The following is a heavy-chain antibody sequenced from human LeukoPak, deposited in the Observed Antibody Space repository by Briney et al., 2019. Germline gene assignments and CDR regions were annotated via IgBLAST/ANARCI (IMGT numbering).Heavy chain of an antibody. V-gene: IGHV4-39*01. Sequence: SETLSLTCTVSGGSISSGDYYWSWIRQPPGKGLEWIGSIYYSGSTYYNPSLKSRVTISVDTSKNQFSLKLSSVTAADTAVYYCARILFRVAFDAFDIWGQGTMVTVSS. D-gene: IGHD2-21*01. CDR1: GGSISSGDYY. CDR2: IYYSGST. J-gene: IGHJ3*02. CDR3: ARILFRVAFDAFDI.